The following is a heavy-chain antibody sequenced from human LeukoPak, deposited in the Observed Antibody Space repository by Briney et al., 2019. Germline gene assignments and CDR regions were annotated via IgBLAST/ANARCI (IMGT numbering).Heavy chain of an antibody. Sequence: SETLSLTCTVSGYSISSGYYWGWIRQPPGKGLEWIGSIYHSGSTYYNPSLKSRVTISVDTSKNQFSLKLSSVTAADTAVYYCARLTVGMTTVTTSPPDYWGQGTLVTVSS. V-gene: IGHV4-38-2*02. CDR1: GYSISSGYY. D-gene: IGHD4-17*01. CDR3: ARLTVGMTTVTTSPPDY. J-gene: IGHJ4*02. CDR2: IYHSGST.